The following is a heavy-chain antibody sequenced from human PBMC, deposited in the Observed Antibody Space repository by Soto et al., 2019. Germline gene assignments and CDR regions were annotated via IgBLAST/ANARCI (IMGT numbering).Heavy chain of an antibody. V-gene: IGHV3-33*01. Sequence: QVQLVESGGGVVQPGRSLRLSCAASGFTFSSYGMHWVRQAPGKGLEWVAVIWYDGSNKYYADSVKGRFTISRDNSKNTLYLQMNSLRAEDTAVYYCARDARPLAVAGTVGFDYWGQGTLVTVSS. D-gene: IGHD6-19*01. J-gene: IGHJ4*02. CDR1: GFTFSSYG. CDR3: ARDARPLAVAGTVGFDY. CDR2: IWYDGSNK.